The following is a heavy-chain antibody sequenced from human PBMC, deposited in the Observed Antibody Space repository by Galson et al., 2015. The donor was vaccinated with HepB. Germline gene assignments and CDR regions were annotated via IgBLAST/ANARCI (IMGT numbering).Heavy chain of an antibody. Sequence: SVKVSCKASGYTFTSYNINWVRQAPGQGLEWMGIINPSGGSTSYAQKFQGRITMTRDTSTSTVYMELSSLRSEDTAVYYCARDKGGNWRYLDYWGQGTLVTVSS. CDR2: INPSGGST. J-gene: IGHJ4*02. CDR1: GYTFTSYN. D-gene: IGHD1-1*01. CDR3: ARDKGGNWRYLDY. V-gene: IGHV1-46*01.